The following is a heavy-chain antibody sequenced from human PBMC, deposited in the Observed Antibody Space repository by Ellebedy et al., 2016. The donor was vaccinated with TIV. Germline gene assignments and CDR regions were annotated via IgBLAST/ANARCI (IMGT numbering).Heavy chain of an antibody. CDR2: ITGSSSYM. Sequence: GESLKISCAASGFSFSSYIMNWVRQAPGEAPAWVSSITGSSSYMFYADSVKGRFTISRDNAKNSLYLQMNSLRAEDTAVYYCSRGIAAVMYWGQGTLVTVSS. V-gene: IGHV3-21*01. CDR1: GFSFSSYI. J-gene: IGHJ4*02. CDR3: SRGIAAVMY. D-gene: IGHD6-13*01.